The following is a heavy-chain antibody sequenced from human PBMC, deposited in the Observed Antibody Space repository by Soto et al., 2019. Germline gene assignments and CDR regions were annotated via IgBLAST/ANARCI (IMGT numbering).Heavy chain of an antibody. CDR2: IYYSGST. CDR1: GGSISSGDYY. Sequence: SETLSLTCTVSGGSISSGDYYWSWIRQPPGKGLEWIGYIYYSGSTYYNPSLKSRVTISVDTSKNQFSLKLSSVTAADTAVYYCARLVQLLQGRWFDPWGQGTLVTVSS. J-gene: IGHJ5*02. V-gene: IGHV4-30-4*01. D-gene: IGHD1-1*01. CDR3: ARLVQLLQGRWFDP.